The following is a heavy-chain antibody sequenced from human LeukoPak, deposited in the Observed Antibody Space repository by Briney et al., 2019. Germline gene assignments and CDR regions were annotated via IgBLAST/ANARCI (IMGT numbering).Heavy chain of an antibody. CDR1: GFTFSSYG. CDR2: IWYDGSNK. J-gene: IGHJ4*02. Sequence: GGSLRLSCAASGFTFSSYGMHWVRQAPGKGLEWVAVIWYDGSNKYYADSVKGRFTISRDNSKNTLYLQMNSLRAEDTAVYYCARVQWAYGSGSYQAPDYWGQGTLVTVSS. V-gene: IGHV3-33*01. D-gene: IGHD3-10*01. CDR3: ARVQWAYGSGSYQAPDY.